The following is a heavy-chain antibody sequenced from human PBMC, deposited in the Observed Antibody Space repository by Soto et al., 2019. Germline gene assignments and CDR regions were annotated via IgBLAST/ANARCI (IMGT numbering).Heavy chain of an antibody. J-gene: IGHJ4*02. CDR3: ARIKSVEGLQITHFDY. D-gene: IGHD1-1*01. CDR2: IYNSGIT. CDR1: GGSISSGDYS. V-gene: IGHV4-30-4*01. Sequence: SETLSLTCTVSGGSISSGDYSWSWVRQSPGKGLEWIGNIYNSGITYYNPSLKSRVMISVDTSKNQFSLKLSSVTAADTAVYYCARIKSVEGLQITHFDYWGQGTLVTVSS.